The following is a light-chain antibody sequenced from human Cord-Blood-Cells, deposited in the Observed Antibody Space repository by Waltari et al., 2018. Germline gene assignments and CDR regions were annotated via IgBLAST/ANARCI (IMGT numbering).Light chain of an antibody. CDR1: QSVSSN. CDR3: QQYNNWPLT. V-gene: IGKV3-15*01. J-gene: IGKJ4*01. Sequence: EIVMTQSPATLSVSPGKRATLSCRASQSVSSNLAWYQQKPGQAPSLLIYGASTRAPGIPARFSGSGSGTEFTLTISSLQSEDFAVYYCQQYNNWPLTFGGGTKVEIK. CDR2: GAS.